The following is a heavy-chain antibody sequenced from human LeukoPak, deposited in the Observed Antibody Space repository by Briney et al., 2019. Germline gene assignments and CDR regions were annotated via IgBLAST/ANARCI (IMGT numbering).Heavy chain of an antibody. J-gene: IGHJ4*02. CDR1: GGSISSYY. D-gene: IGHD4-11*01. V-gene: IGHV4-59*01. CDR3: AREKDDYYYFDY. Sequence: RPSETLSLTCTVSGGSISSYYWSWIRQPPGKGLEWIGCISYSGSTNYNPSLKSRVTISLDTSKNQFSLRLSSVTAADTAVYYCAREKDDYYYFDYRGQGTLVTVSP. CDR2: ISYSGST.